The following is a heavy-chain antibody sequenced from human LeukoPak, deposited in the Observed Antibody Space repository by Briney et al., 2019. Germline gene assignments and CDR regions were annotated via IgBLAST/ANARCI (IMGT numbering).Heavy chain of an antibody. D-gene: IGHD1-1*01. Sequence: SETLSLTCTVSGGPISSYYWSWIRQPPGKGLEWIGYIYDSGITNYNPSLKSRVTISSDTSKNQFSLNLNSVTAADTALYYCARHKVTVTGTGLFDYWGQGTLVAVSS. V-gene: IGHV4-59*08. J-gene: IGHJ4*02. CDR1: GGPISSYY. CDR3: ARHKVTVTGTGLFDY. CDR2: IYDSGIT.